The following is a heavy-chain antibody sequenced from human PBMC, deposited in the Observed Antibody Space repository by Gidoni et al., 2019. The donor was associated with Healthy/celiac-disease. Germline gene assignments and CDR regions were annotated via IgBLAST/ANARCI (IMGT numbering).Heavy chain of an antibody. D-gene: IGHD2-15*01. CDR1: GFTFSSYA. Sequence: EVQLLESGGGLVQRGGSLRLSCSASGFTFSSYAISWVRQAPGKGLGGVSAISGSGGSTYYADSVKGRFTISRDNSKNTLYLQMNSLRAEDTAVYYCAKGTRVAALDYWGQGTLVTVSS. CDR2: ISGSGGST. V-gene: IGHV3-23*01. J-gene: IGHJ4*02. CDR3: AKGTRVAALDY.